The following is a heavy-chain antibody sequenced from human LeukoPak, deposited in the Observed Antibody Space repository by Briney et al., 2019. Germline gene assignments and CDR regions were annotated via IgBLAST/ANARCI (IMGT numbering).Heavy chain of an antibody. CDR3: ARSASGGLEWLSTRYYYYMDV. CDR2: IWYDGSNK. J-gene: IGHJ6*03. CDR1: GFTFSSYG. V-gene: IGHV3-33*01. D-gene: IGHD3-3*01. Sequence: GGSLRLSCAASGFTFSSYGMHWVRQAPGKGLEWVAVIWYDGSNKYYADYVKGRFTISRDNSKNTLYLQMNSLRAEDTAVYYCARSASGGLEWLSTRYYYYMDVWGKGTTVTVSS.